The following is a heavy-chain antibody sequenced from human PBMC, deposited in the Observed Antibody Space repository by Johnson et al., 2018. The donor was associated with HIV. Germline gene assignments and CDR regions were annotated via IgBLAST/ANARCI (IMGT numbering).Heavy chain of an antibody. CDR3: AKARSLLDYGGLDAFNI. V-gene: IGHV3-30*04. D-gene: IGHD4-23*01. CDR2: ISYDGSNK. J-gene: IGHJ3*02. Sequence: VQLVESGGGVVQPGRSLRLSCAASGFTFSSYAMHWVRQAPGKGLEWVAVISYDGSNKYYADSVKGRFTISRDNSKNTLSLQMISLRAKDTAMYYCAKARSLLDYGGLDAFNIWGLGTMVTVSS. CDR1: GFTFSSYA.